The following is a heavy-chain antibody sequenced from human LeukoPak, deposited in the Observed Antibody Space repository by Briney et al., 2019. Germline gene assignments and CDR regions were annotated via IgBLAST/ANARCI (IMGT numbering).Heavy chain of an antibody. D-gene: IGHD6-19*01. CDR2: IPYDGSNK. CDR1: GFTFGSYG. Sequence: GGSLRLSCAASGFTFGSYGMHWVRQAPGKGLEWVAVIPYDGSNKYYADSVKGRFTISRDNSKNTLYLQMNSLRAEDTAVYYCAKLAAVAGTLFDIWGQGTMVTVSS. J-gene: IGHJ3*02. CDR3: AKLAAVAGTLFDI. V-gene: IGHV3-30*18.